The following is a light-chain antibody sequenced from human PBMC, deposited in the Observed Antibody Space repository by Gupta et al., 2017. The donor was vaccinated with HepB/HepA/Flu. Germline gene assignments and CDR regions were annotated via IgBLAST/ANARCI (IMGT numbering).Light chain of an antibody. CDR1: SSNIGAGYD. V-gene: IGLV1-40*01. CDR3: QSYDTSRSVPYV. CDR2: SND. J-gene: IGLJ1*01. Sequence: QSVLTQPPSVSGAPGQRVSISCTGSSSNIGAGYDVHWYPHLQGTAPKLLIYSNDNRPSGVPDRFSGSRSGASASLAITGLQAEDEADYYCQSYDTSRSVPYVFGTGTKVTVL.